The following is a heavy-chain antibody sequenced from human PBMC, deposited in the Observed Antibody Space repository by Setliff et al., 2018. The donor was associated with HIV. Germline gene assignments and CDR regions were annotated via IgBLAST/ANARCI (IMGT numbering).Heavy chain of an antibody. Sequence: GSLRLSCAASGFTFSSYWMHWVRQAPGKGLVWVSRIKSDGSYTSYADSAKGRFTISRDNAKNSLYLQMNGLRAEDTAVYYCARGPTTVTNYYYYYMDVWGKGTTVTVSS. CDR3: ARGPTTVTNYYYYYMDV. J-gene: IGHJ6*03. D-gene: IGHD4-17*01. CDR1: GFTFSSYW. V-gene: IGHV3-74*01. CDR2: IKSDGSYT.